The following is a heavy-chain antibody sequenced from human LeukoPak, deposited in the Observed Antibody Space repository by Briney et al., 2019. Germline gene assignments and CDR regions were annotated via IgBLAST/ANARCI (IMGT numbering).Heavy chain of an antibody. Sequence: GGSLRLSCAVSGFTFRSTEMNWVRQAPGKGLEWVSYISSSGSTIYYADSVKGRFTISRDNAKNSLYLQMNSLRAEDTAVYYCARDLDNEYGSGAFDYWGQGTLVIVSS. CDR2: ISSSGSTI. D-gene: IGHD3-10*01. CDR1: GFTFRSTE. CDR3: ARDLDNEYGSGAFDY. J-gene: IGHJ4*02. V-gene: IGHV3-48*03.